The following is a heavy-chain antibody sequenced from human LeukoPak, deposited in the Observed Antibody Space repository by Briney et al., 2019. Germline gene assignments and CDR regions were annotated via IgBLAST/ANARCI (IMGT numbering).Heavy chain of an antibody. CDR2: ISTYNDNT. CDR1: GYTFTSYG. Sequence: ASVKVSCKASGYTFTSYGISWVRQAPGQGLEWMGWISTYNDNTNYAQKLQGRVTMTTDTSTSTAYMELSRLRSDDTAVYYCARGRVYSSGWYEYWFDPWGQGTLVTVSS. CDR3: ARGRVYSSGWYEYWFDP. J-gene: IGHJ5*02. V-gene: IGHV1-18*01. D-gene: IGHD6-19*01.